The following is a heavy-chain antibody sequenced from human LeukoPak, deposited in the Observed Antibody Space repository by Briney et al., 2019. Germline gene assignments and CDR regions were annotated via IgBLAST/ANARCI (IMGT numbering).Heavy chain of an antibody. V-gene: IGHV1-58*01. CDR3: AADGGLGWNDASGY. CDR1: GVTFTSAA. Sequence: TSVKVSCKASGVTFTSAAVQWGRHGRGERREWGGGIIVGSGNTNYAQKFQERVTVTRDMSTSTAYMELSSLRSEDTAVYYCAADGGLGWNDASGYWGQGTLVTVSS. CDR2: IIVGSGNT. D-gene: IGHD1-1*01. J-gene: IGHJ4*02.